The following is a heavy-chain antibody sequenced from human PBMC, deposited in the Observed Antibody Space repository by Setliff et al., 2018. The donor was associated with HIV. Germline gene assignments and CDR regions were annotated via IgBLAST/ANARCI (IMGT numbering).Heavy chain of an antibody. V-gene: IGHV4-38-2*01. J-gene: IGHJ4*02. CDR2: THHSGST. CDR1: ASSISSDYC. D-gene: IGHD5-12*01. CDR3: ARMYSGYDWSPAGARTRYFDY. Sequence: SETLSLTCAVSASSISSDYCWGWIRQPPGKGLEWIGSTHHSGSTYYNPSLKSRVTISVDTSKNQFSLKLSSVTAADTAVYYCARMYSGYDWSPAGARTRYFDYWGQGTLVTVSS.